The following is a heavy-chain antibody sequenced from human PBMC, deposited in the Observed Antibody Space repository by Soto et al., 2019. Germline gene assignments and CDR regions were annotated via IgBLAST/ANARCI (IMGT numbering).Heavy chain of an antibody. CDR1: GFDFRLYE. V-gene: IGHV3-48*03. J-gene: IGHJ5*01. CDR2: ISSSGLTT. D-gene: IGHD3-10*01. Sequence: GGSLRLSCQASGFDFRLYEMHWVRKAPGKGLEWVSYISSSGLTTYYADFAEGRFTISRDNAKDSLYLHLNSLRVGDTAVYYCARYGTRGDWWGLGTQVTVSS. CDR3: ARYGTRGDW.